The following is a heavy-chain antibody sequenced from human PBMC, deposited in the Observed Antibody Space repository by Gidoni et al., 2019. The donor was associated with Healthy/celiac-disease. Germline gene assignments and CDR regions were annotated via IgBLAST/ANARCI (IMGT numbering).Heavy chain of an antibody. CDR3: TRPSVTTQQST. D-gene: IGHD4-17*01. CDR2: IRSKANSYAT. Sequence: EVQLVESGGGLVQPGGSLKLSCAASGFTFSGSAMHWVRQASGKGLEWVGRIRSKANSYATAYAASVKGRFTISRDDSKNTAYLQMNSLKTEDTAVYYCTRPSVTTQQSTWGQGTLVTVSS. J-gene: IGHJ5*02. CDR1: GFTFSGSA. V-gene: IGHV3-73*01.